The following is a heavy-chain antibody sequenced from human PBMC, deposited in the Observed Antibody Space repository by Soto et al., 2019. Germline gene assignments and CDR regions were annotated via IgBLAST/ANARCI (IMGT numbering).Heavy chain of an antibody. CDR2: IFYSGST. V-gene: IGHV4-4*02. CDR3: VHHGGDPYYHDF. CDR1: VCSLSSSNW. J-gene: IGHJ4*01. D-gene: IGHD4-17*01. Sequence: SETLSLTCAVSVCSLSSSNWGSWVRPPPGKALEWLGEIFYSGSTKYNPSLNSRVTISADQSKNHLSLRLSSVTAADTAVYYCVHHGGDPYYHDFWGQG.